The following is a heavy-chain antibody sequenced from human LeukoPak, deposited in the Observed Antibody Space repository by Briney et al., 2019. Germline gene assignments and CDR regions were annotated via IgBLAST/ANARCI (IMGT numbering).Heavy chain of an antibody. D-gene: IGHD3-10*01. CDR3: ARDYFGSGPYYAFEI. CDR2: ISAYNGNT. J-gene: IGHJ3*02. CDR1: GYTFTSYG. Sequence: AASVKVSCKASGYTFTSYGISWVRQAPGQGLEWMGWISAYNGNTNYAQKLQGRVTMTTDTSTSTAYMELRSLRSDDTAMYYCARDYFGSGPYYAFEIWGQGTMVTVSS. V-gene: IGHV1-18*01.